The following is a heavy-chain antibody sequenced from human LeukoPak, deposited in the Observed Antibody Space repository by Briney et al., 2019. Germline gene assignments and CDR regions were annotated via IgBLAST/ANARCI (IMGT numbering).Heavy chain of an antibody. CDR3: AKTLPYSGSYQADY. CDR2: IRYDGSNK. Sequence: GGSLRLSCAASGFTFSSYGMHWVRQAPGKGLEWVAFIRYDGSNKYYADSVKGRFTISRDNPKNTLYLQMNSLRAEDTAVYYCAKTLPYSGSYQADYWGQGTLVTVSS. V-gene: IGHV3-30*02. D-gene: IGHD1-26*01. CDR1: GFTFSSYG. J-gene: IGHJ4*02.